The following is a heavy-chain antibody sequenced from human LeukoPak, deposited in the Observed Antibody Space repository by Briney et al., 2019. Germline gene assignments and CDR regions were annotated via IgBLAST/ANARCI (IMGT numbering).Heavy chain of an antibody. CDR1: GGSFSGYY. Sequence: NSSETLSLTCAVYGGSFSGYYWSWIRQPPGKGLEWIGEINHSGSTNYNPSLKSRVTISVDTSKNQFSLKLSSVTAADTAVYYCARGDDTDGYNLGYWGQGTLVTVSS. CDR2: INHSGST. CDR3: ARGDDTDGYNLGY. J-gene: IGHJ4*02. D-gene: IGHD5-24*01. V-gene: IGHV4-34*01.